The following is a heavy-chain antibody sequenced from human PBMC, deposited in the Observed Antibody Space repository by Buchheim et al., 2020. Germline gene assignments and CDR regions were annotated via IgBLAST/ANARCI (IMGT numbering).Heavy chain of an antibody. Sequence: QLQLQESGPGLVKPSQTLSLTCTVSGDSISSSSYYWAWIRQPPGKGLECIGRIYTSGSTNYKSSLKSRVTISVDTSKNQFSLKLSSVTAADTAMYYCATRTSLTWDRLWLDYWGQGTL. J-gene: IGHJ4*02. CDR3: ATRTSLTWDRLWLDY. CDR1: GDSISSSSYY. CDR2: IYTSGST. D-gene: IGHD1-26*01. V-gene: IGHV4-39*07.